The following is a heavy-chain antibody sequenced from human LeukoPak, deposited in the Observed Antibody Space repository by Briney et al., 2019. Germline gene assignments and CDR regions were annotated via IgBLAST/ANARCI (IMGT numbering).Heavy chain of an antibody. Sequence: SETLSLTCSVSGGSISTYYWSWIRQPPGKGLEWIGYIYYSGSSNNNPSLKSRVTISVDTSKNQFSLKLTSVTAADTAVYYCARAQLNLLVDFGMDVWGQGTTVTVPS. CDR2: IYYSGSS. V-gene: IGHV4-59*01. CDR1: GGSISTYY. D-gene: IGHD1-1*01. J-gene: IGHJ6*02. CDR3: ARAQLNLLVDFGMDV.